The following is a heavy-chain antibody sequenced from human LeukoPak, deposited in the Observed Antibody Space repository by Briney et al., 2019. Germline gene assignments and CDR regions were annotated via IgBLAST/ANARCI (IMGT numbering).Heavy chain of an antibody. Sequence: SETLSLTCTVSGGSVSTSDYYWGWIRQPPGKGLEWIGYISYIGSTNYNPSLKSRVTISIDTSKNQFSLKLSSVTAADTAVYYCARDLVTVTKGFDIWGQGTMVSVSS. CDR3: ARDLVTVTKGFDI. J-gene: IGHJ3*02. CDR1: GGSVSTSDYY. CDR2: ISYIGST. V-gene: IGHV4-61*08. D-gene: IGHD4-17*01.